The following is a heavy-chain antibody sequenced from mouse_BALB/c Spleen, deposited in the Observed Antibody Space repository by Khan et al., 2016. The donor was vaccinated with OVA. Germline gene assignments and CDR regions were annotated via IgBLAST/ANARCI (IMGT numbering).Heavy chain of an antibody. CDR2: IDPPNDDS. Sequence: VQLKQSGAELVKPGASVKLSCSASGFNIKDTYIHWVKQRPEQGLEWIGWIDPPNDDSKYGPKFQDKVTLTADTSSNTVYLQLSSLTSEDTAVYDCATLYGNPLAYWGQGTLVSVSA. J-gene: IGHJ3*01. V-gene: IGHV14-3*02. CDR1: GFNIKDTY. CDR3: ATLYGNPLAY. D-gene: IGHD2-1*01.